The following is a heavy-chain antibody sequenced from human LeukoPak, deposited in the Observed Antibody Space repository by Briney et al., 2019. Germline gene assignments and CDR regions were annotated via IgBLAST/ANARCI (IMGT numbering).Heavy chain of an antibody. CDR2: INHSGST. J-gene: IGHJ4*02. Sequence: SKTLSLTCAVYGGSFSGYYWSWIRQPPGKGLEWIGEINHSGSTNYNPSLKSRVTISVDTSKNQFSLKLSSVTAADTAVYYCARLHYDFCFDYWGQGTLVTVSS. D-gene: IGHD3-3*01. V-gene: IGHV4-34*01. CDR1: GGSFSGYY. CDR3: ARLHYDFCFDY.